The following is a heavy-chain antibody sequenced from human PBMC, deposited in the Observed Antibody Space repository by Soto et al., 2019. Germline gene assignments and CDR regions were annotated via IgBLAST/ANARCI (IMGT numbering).Heavy chain of an antibody. Sequence: GESLKISCKGSGYSFTSYWTSWVRQMPGKGLEWMGMIDPSDSYTNYSPSFQGHVTISADKSISTAYLQWSSLKASDTAMYYCGRQNRAARENWLVSCGQGTQVTVS. D-gene: IGHD6-25*01. CDR1: GYSFTSYW. CDR3: GRQNRAARENWLVS. V-gene: IGHV5-10-1*01. CDR2: IDPSDSYT. J-gene: IGHJ5*02.